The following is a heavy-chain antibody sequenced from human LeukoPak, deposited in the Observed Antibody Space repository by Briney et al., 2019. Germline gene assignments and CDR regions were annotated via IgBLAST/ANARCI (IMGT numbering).Heavy chain of an antibody. CDR1: EFTFSSYT. CDR2: ISSNSDYI. V-gene: IGHV3-21*04. J-gene: IGHJ4*02. Sequence: GGSLRLSCAASEFTFSSYTMNWVRQAPGKGLEWVSCISSNSDYIFYADSLKGRVTISRDNAKNSLYLQMNSLRAEDTAIYYCARGDTTVTRHFDYWGQGTLVTVSS. CDR3: ARGDTTVTRHFDY. D-gene: IGHD4-17*01.